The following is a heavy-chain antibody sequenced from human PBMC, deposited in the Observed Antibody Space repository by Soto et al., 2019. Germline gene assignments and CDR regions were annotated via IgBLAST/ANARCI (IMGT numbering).Heavy chain of an antibody. Sequence: PSETLSLTCSVSGGSISTVGHYWTWIRQPPGKGLEWIGSIYHTGSTYYSKSLRSRLTMSVDTSKSQFSLRLSSVTAADTAVYYCARYCSSTSCHFGAFDIWGQGTMVTVSS. CDR1: GGSISTVGHY. D-gene: IGHD2-2*01. V-gene: IGHV4-31*03. CDR3: ARYCSSTSCHFGAFDI. J-gene: IGHJ3*02. CDR2: IYHTGST.